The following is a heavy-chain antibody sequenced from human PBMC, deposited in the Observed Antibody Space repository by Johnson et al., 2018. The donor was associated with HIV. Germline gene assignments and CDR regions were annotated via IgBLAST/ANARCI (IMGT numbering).Heavy chain of an antibody. Sequence: MQLVESGGVVVQPGGSLRLSCAASGFTFDDYAMHWVRQAPGKGLEWVSVIYSGGGTYYADSVTGRFTISRDNSKNTLYLQLNSLRAEDTAVYSCARASSIAARGADAFDIWGQGTMVTVSS. J-gene: IGHJ3*02. D-gene: IGHD6-6*01. CDR2: IYSGGGT. CDR3: ARASSIAARGADAFDI. CDR1: GFTFDDYA. V-gene: IGHV3-66*02.